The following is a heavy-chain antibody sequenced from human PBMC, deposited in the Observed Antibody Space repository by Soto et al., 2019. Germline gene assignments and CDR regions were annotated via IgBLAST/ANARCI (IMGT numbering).Heavy chain of an antibody. J-gene: IGHJ6*02. CDR2: IYYSGST. Sequence: SETLSRTCTPSGGSISGYYGSWILQPPGEGLEWIGYIYYSGSTNYNPSLKSRVSISVDTSKNQFSLKLSYVTAADPAVYYCARDARVPFYPGPVVQQLVTSHYYYYGMEVWGQGTTVTVAS. D-gene: IGHD6-13*01. CDR1: GGSISGYY. CDR3: ARDARVPFYPGPVVQQLVTSHYYYYGMEV. V-gene: IGHV4-59*01.